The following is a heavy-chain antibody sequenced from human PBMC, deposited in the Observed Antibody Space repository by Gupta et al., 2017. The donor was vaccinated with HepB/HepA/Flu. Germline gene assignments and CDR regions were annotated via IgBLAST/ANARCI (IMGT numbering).Heavy chain of an antibody. V-gene: IGHV4-34*01. J-gene: IGHJ4*02. Sequence: QVQLRQWGAGLLKPSETLSLTCAVYGGSFSGSSWSWIRQPPGKGLEWIGEINHSGSTNYNPSLKSRVTISVDTSKNQFSLKLSSVTAADTAVYYCARFIAARPFYFDYWGQGTLVTVSS. CDR3: ARFIAARPFYFDY. CDR2: INHSGST. D-gene: IGHD6-6*01. CDR1: GGSFSGSS.